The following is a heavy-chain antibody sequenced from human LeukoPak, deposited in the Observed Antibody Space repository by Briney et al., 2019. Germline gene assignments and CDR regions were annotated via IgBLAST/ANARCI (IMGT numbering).Heavy chain of an antibody. CDR1: GGSFSGYY. CDR3: ARGPRLRIAAAGTYYYYYMDV. J-gene: IGHJ6*03. D-gene: IGHD6-13*01. CDR2: INHSGST. Sequence: PPETLSLTCAVYGGSFSGYYWSWIRQPPGKGLEWIGEINHSGSTNYNPSLKSRVTISVDTSKNQFSLKLSSVTAADTAVYYCARGPRLRIAAAGTYYYYYMDVWGKGTTVTVSS. V-gene: IGHV4-34*01.